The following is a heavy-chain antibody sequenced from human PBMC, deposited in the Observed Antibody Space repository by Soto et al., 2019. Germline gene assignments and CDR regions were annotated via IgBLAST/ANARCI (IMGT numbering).Heavy chain of an antibody. CDR1: GGSISSYY. D-gene: IGHD5-12*01. J-gene: IGHJ4*02. CDR2: IYYSGST. V-gene: IGHV4-59*01. Sequence: SETLSLTCTVSGGSISSYYWSWIRQPPGKGLEWIGYIYYSGSTNYNPSLKSRVTISVDTSKNQFSLKLSSMTAADTAVYYCARVGRDGYNSFDYWGQGTLVTVSS. CDR3: ARVGRDGYNSFDY.